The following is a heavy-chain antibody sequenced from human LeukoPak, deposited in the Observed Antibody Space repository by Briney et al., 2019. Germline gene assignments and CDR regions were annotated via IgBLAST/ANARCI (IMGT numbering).Heavy chain of an antibody. Sequence: GGSLRLSCAASGFTVSNNYMSWVRQAPGKGLEWVALIYSGGSTYYADFVKGRFTISRDNSKNTLYLQMSGLRAEDTAVYYCAGFSHKGVWGQGTTVTVSS. CDR2: IYSGGST. V-gene: IGHV3-66*01. J-gene: IGHJ6*02. CDR3: AGFSHKGV. CDR1: GFTVSNNY.